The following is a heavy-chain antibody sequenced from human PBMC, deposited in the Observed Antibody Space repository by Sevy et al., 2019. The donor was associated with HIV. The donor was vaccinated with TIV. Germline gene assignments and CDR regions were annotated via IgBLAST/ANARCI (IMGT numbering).Heavy chain of an antibody. V-gene: IGHV5-51*01. CDR2: IYPGDSDT. J-gene: IGHJ3*02. Sequence: GESLKISCKGSGYSFTSYWIGWVRQMPGKGLEWMGIIYPGDSDTRYSPSFQGQVTISADKSISTAYLQWISLNASDTAMYYFARHGISDHDYGNYHAFDIWGQGTMVTVSS. CDR1: GYSFTSYW. CDR3: ARHGISDHDYGNYHAFDI. D-gene: IGHD4-17*01.